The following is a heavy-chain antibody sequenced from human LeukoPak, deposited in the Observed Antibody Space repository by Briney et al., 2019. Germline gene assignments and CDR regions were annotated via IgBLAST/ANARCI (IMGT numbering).Heavy chain of an antibody. J-gene: IGHJ6*02. V-gene: IGHV1-69*04. Sequence: SVKVSCKASGYTFTSYAMNWVRQAPGQGLEWMGRIIPILGIANYAQKFQGRVTITADKSTSTAYMELSSLRSEDTAVYYCARPEPNTVTSPYYYYGMDVWGQGTTVTVSS. CDR1: GYTFTSYA. D-gene: IGHD4-17*01. CDR2: IIPILGIA. CDR3: ARPEPNTVTSPYYYYGMDV.